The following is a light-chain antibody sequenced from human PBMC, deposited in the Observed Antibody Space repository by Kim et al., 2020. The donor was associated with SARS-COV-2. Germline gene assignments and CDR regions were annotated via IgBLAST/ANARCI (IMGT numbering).Light chain of an antibody. Sequence: VSPGQTASITCAGDKLGDKYACWYQQKPGQSPVLVIYQDSKRPSGIPERFSGSNSGNTATLTISGTQAMDEADYYCQAWDSSHVVFGGGTQLTVL. CDR3: QAWDSSHVV. CDR2: QDS. J-gene: IGLJ2*01. V-gene: IGLV3-1*01. CDR1: KLGDKY.